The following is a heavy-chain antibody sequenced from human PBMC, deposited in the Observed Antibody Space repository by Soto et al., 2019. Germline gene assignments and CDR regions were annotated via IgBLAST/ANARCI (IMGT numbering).Heavy chain of an antibody. V-gene: IGHV4-31*03. J-gene: IGHJ6*02. CDR3: ARDKGPDTYGQTRIRDYSYAMDV. Sequence: QVQLQGSGPRLVKPSQTLSLTCSVSGASISSGAYFWTWIRHHPGKGLEWIGYIYYSVSTSYTYQYPSLQSRVTISVDTSKTLFSLRLTSVTAADTATYYCARDKGPDTYGQTRIRDYSYAMDVWGQGTTVIVSS. CDR2: IYYSVST. CDR1: GASISSGAYF. D-gene: IGHD5-18*01.